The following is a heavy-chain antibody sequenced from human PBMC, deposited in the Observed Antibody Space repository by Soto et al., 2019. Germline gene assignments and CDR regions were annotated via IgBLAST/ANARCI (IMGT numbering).Heavy chain of an antibody. D-gene: IGHD3-10*01. Sequence: GGSLRLSCAASGFTFDDYAMHWVRQAPGKGLEWVSGISWNSGSIGYADSVKGRFTVSRDNARNSLYVQMNSLRADDTAVYYCTRAFNGGAHWGQETLVTVSS. V-gene: IGHV3-9*01. CDR2: ISWNSGSI. CDR1: GFTFDDYA. CDR3: TRAFNGGAH. J-gene: IGHJ4*02.